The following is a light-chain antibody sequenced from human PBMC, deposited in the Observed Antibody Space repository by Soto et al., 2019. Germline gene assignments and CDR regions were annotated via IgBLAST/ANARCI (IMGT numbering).Light chain of an antibody. J-gene: IGKJ1*01. CDR1: QTISSW. CDR3: QQYDSYPWT. CDR2: KAS. V-gene: IGKV1-5*03. Sequence: ERKTVAITCRASQTISSWVAWYQQKPGRAPKLLIYKASSLESGVPSRFSGSGSGTEFTLTISSLQPDDFGTYFCQQYDSYPWTFGQGTKV.